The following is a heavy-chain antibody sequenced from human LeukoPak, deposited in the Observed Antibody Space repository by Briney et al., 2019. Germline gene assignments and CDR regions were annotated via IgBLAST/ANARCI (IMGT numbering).Heavy chain of an antibody. V-gene: IGHV3-11*04. Sequence: GGSLRLSCAASGFSFSDYYMSWIRQAPGKGLERVSFISGSGSTTYADSVKGRFTISRDNAKNSLYLQMNSLRAEDTAVYYCAREKDGDFDYWGQGTLVTVSS. CDR2: ISGSGSTT. CDR1: GFSFSDYY. CDR3: AREKDGDFDY. D-gene: IGHD4-17*01. J-gene: IGHJ4*02.